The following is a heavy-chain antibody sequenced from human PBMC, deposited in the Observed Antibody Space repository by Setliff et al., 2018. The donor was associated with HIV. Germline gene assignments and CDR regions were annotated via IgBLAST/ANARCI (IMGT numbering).Heavy chain of an antibody. CDR3: AHTTSFDFWTPGPMDV. CDR2: MDWDDDH. J-gene: IGHJ6*03. V-gene: IGHV2-70*12. D-gene: IGHD3-3*01. Sequence: SGPTLVNPTQTLTVTCTFSGFSLSTKGMCVSCIRQPPGRALEWLARMDWDDDHFYKTSLRTRLTLSKGTSKNQVVLTMTKMDPVDTGTYYCAHTTSFDFWTPGPMDVWGKGTTVTVSS. CDR1: GFSLSTKGMC.